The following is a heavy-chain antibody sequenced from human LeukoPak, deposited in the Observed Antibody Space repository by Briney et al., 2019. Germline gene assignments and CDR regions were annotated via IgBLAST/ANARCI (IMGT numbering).Heavy chain of an antibody. J-gene: IGHJ4*02. D-gene: IGHD4-11*01. Sequence: SETLSLTCAVYGGSFTIYSWTWIRQPPGKSLEWVGEISPSGNTQYNPSLKSRVTISLDASKSQFYLKLNSVTAADTAVYYCARRVRSADYRLDYWGQGTLVTVSS. CDR1: GGSFTIYS. V-gene: IGHV4-34*01. CDR2: ISPSGNT. CDR3: ARRVRSADYRLDY.